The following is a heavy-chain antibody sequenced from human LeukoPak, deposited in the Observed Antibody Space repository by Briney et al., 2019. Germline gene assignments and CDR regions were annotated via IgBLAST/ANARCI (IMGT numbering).Heavy chain of an antibody. CDR1: GFTFSSYA. CDR3: ARDVAAAGKGWFDP. V-gene: IGHV3-30-3*01. Sequence: ERSLRLSCAASGFTFSSYAMHWVRQAPGKGLEWVAVISYDGSNKYYADSVKGRFTISRDNSKNTLYLQMNSLRAEDTAVYYCARDVAAAGKGWFDPWGQGTLVTVSS. J-gene: IGHJ5*02. D-gene: IGHD6-13*01. CDR2: ISYDGSNK.